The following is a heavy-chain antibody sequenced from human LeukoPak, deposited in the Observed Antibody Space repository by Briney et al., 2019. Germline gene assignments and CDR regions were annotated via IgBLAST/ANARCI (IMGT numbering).Heavy chain of an antibody. CDR2: INPNSGGR. V-gene: IGHV1-2*02. CDR3: ARTPSFGSVAFDI. D-gene: IGHD3-10*01. CDR1: GYTLTDYY. Sequence: ASVKVSCKASGYTLTDYYIHCVRQAPGQGLEWMGWINPNSGGRNYAQKFQGRVTMTRDTSINTACVEVSGLRSDDTAVYYCARTPSFGSVAFDIWGQGTMVTVSS. J-gene: IGHJ3*02.